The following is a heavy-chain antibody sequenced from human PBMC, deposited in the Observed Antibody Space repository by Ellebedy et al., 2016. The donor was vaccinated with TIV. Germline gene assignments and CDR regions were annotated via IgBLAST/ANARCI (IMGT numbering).Heavy chain of an antibody. V-gene: IGHV3-48*02. CDR2: IGTTTGSI. J-gene: IGHJ4*02. D-gene: IGHD3/OR15-3a*01. Sequence: PGGSLRLSCTASGFTFSSFSMNWVRQAPGKGLEWLSYIGTTTGSISYADSAKGRFTISRDNAKNSLNLQMNSLRDEDTAVYYCARDVFFGLFDWGQGTLVTVSS. CDR1: GFTFSSFS. CDR3: ARDVFFGLFD.